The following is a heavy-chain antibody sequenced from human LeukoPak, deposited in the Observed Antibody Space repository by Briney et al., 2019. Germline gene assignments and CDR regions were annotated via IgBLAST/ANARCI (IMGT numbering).Heavy chain of an antibody. J-gene: IGHJ4*02. Sequence: PGGSLRLSCVGSGFTFSSCAMIWVRQTPGKGLEWVSVIIGAGGTTYDADSVKGRFTISRDNSKNTLYLQMNSLRAEDTAVYYCVKSPLNLGYCSGGSCHYFDYWGQGTLVTVSS. CDR2: IIGAGGTT. CDR3: VKSPLNLGYCSGGSCHYFDY. CDR1: GFTFSSCA. D-gene: IGHD2-15*01. V-gene: IGHV3-23*01.